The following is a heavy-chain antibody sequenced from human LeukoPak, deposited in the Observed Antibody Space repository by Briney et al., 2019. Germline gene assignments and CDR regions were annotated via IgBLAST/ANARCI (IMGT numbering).Heavy chain of an antibody. D-gene: IGHD3-10*01. J-gene: IGHJ4*02. CDR1: GFTFSSYS. Sequence: GGSLRLSCAVSGFTFSSYSMNWVRQAPGKGLEWVSYISSSSSTTYYADSVKGRFTISRDNAKNSLYLQMNSLRDADTAVYYCARNQGYGSVNYDHWGQGTLVTVSS. V-gene: IGHV3-48*02. CDR2: ISSSSSTT. CDR3: ARNQGYGSVNYDH.